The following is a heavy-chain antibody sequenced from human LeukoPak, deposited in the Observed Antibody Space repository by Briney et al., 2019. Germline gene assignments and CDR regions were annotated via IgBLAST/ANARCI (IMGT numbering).Heavy chain of an antibody. Sequence: GASVKVSCKSSAYTFRSYGISWVRQAPGQGLELMGWISAYNGNTNHAQKLQGRGTKSTDPSTSTAYMEMRSLRSDDTAVYHCARARYGSGSYDDAFDMWGQGTMVTVS. CDR2: ISAYNGNT. J-gene: IGHJ3*02. D-gene: IGHD3-10*01. V-gene: IGHV1-18*01. CDR3: ARARYGSGSYDDAFDM. CDR1: AYTFRSYG.